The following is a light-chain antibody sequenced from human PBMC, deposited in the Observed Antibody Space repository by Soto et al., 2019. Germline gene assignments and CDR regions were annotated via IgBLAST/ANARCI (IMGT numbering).Light chain of an antibody. V-gene: IGKV3-11*01. Sequence: EIVLTQSPATLSLSPGERATLSCRASQSVSSYFAWYQQQPRQAPRLLIYDASNRATGIPARFSGSGAGTDFTLTISSLEPEDFAVYYCQQRSNWPLTFGGGTKVDIK. CDR2: DAS. CDR1: QSVSSY. J-gene: IGKJ4*01. CDR3: QQRSNWPLT.